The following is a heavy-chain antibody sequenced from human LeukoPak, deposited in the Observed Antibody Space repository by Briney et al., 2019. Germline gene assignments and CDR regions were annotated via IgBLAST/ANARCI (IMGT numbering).Heavy chain of an antibody. CDR1: GFTVSSNY. D-gene: IGHD3-22*01. CDR2: IYSGGST. CDR3: AKSITMIVVFDI. J-gene: IGHJ3*02. Sequence: GGSLRLSCAASGFTVSSNYMSWVRQAPGKGLEWVSVIYSGGSTYYADSVKGRFTISRGNSKNTLYLQMNSLRAEDTAVYYCAKSITMIVVFDIWGQGTMVTVSS. V-gene: IGHV3-66*01.